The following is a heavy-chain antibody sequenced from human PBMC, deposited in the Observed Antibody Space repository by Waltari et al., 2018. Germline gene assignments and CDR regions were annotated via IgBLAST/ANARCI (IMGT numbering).Heavy chain of an antibody. D-gene: IGHD1-20*01. J-gene: IGHJ6*02. CDR3: ATDIPPDESQIAVLGITKYDAMDV. CDR2: VDPEDGET. Sequence: QVQLVQSGPEVRKPGASVKVSCKVSGDTLTELSIHWVRLAPGKGLEWMGGVDPEDGETNDPHKVQGRVTMTEDTSTDIAYMELSSLRSEDTAVYYCATDIPPDESQIAVLGITKYDAMDVWGQGTTVTVSS. CDR1: GDTLTELS. V-gene: IGHV1-24*01.